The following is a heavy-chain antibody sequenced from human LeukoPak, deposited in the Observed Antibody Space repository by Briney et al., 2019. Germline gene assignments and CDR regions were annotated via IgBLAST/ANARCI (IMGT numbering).Heavy chain of an antibody. CDR1: GYSISSGYY. CDR3: ARHLLRIYYDSSGYPRTFDY. D-gene: IGHD3-22*01. CDR2: IYHSGST. Sequence: SETLSLTCAVSGYSISSGYYWGWIRQPPGKGLEWIGSIYHSGSTYYNPSLKSRVTISVDTSKNQFSLKLSSVTAADTAVYYCARHLLRIYYDSSGYPRTFDYWGQGTLVTVSS. V-gene: IGHV4-38-2*01. J-gene: IGHJ4*02.